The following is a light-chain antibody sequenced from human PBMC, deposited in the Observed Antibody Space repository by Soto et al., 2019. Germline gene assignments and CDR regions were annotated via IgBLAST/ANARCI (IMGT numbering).Light chain of an antibody. Sequence: EIVMTQFPATLSVSPGERATLSCRASQSVSRNLAWYQQKPGQAPRLLIYGASTRATGIPARFSGSGSGTEFTLTISSLQSEDFAVYYCQQYNNRPLLTFGGGTKVDIK. J-gene: IGKJ4*01. CDR3: QQYNNRPLLT. CDR1: QSVSRN. V-gene: IGKV3D-15*01. CDR2: GAS.